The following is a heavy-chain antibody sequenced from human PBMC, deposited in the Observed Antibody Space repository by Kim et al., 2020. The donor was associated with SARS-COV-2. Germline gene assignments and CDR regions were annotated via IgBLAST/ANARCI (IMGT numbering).Heavy chain of an antibody. V-gene: IGHV2-5*02. Sequence: SGPTLVNPTQTLTLTCTFSGFSLSTSGVGVGWIRQPPGKALEWLALIYWDYDKRYSPSLKSRLTITKDTSKNQVVLTMTNMDPVDTATYYCAHRPGDFWSGYYGDWGQGTLVTVSS. CDR2: IYWDYDK. D-gene: IGHD3-3*01. CDR3: AHRPGDFWSGYYGD. J-gene: IGHJ4*02. CDR1: GFSLSTSGVG.